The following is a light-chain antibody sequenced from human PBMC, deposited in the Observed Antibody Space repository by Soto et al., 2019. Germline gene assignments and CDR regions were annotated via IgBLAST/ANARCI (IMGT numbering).Light chain of an antibody. Sequence: DIQMTQSPSSLSVSVGDRVTITCRASQSISTHLNWYQQKPGKAPNLLIYAASSLQSGVPSRFSGSGSGTDFTLTISSLQPEDFATYFCQQSYITPAGFGGGTKVEIK. V-gene: IGKV1-39*01. CDR2: AAS. J-gene: IGKJ4*01. CDR1: QSISTH. CDR3: QQSYITPAG.